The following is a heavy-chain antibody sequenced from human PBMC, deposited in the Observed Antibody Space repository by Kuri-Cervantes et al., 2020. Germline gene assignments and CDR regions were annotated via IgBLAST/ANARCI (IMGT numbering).Heavy chain of an antibody. J-gene: IGHJ6*02. CDR2: FDPEDGET. Sequence: ASVKVSCKVSGYTLTELSMHWVRQAPGKGLEWMGGFDPEDGETIYAQKFQGRVTMTEDTSTDTAYMELSSLRSEDTAVYYCAVSLRFLEWLDYYYYGMDVWGQGTTVTVSS. CDR3: AVSLRFLEWLDYYYYGMDV. CDR1: GYTLTELS. D-gene: IGHD3-3*01. V-gene: IGHV1-24*01.